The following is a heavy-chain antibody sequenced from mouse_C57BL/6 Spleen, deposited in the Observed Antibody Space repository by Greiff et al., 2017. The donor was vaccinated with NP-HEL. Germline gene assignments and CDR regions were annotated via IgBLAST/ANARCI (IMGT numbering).Heavy chain of an antibody. CDR2: IDPSDSET. Sequence: QVQLQQPGAELVRPGSSVKLSCKASGYTFTSYWMHWVKQRPIQGLEWIGNIDPSDSETHYNQTFKDKATLTVDKSSSTAYMQLSSLTSEDSAVYYCARSYDYDRRAWFAYWGQGTLVTVSA. J-gene: IGHJ3*01. D-gene: IGHD2-4*01. CDR1: GYTFTSYW. CDR3: ARSYDYDRRAWFAY. V-gene: IGHV1-52*01.